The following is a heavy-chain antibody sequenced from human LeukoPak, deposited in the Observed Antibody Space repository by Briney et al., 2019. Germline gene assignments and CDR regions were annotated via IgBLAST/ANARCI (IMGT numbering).Heavy chain of an antibody. CDR2: IKEDGSKK. V-gene: IGHV3-7*03. Sequence: GRSLRLSCAASGFTFSRHWMTWVRQAPGKGLEWVANIKEDGSKKNYVDSVKGRFTISRDNAKNSLYLQMNSLRAEDTAVHFCATPLDYYDSSGYHQGGDWGQGTLVTVSS. D-gene: IGHD3-22*01. CDR1: GFTFSRHW. J-gene: IGHJ4*02. CDR3: ATPLDYYDSSGYHQGGD.